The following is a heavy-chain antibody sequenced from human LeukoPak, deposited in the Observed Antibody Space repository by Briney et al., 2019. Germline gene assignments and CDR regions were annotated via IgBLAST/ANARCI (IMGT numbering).Heavy chain of an antibody. CDR1: GFTFSSYS. CDR2: ISSSSSYI. CDR3: ERDRELLLLNAFDI. V-gene: IGHV3-21*01. D-gene: IGHD1-26*01. Sequence: PGGSLRLSCAASGFTFSSYSMNWVRQAPGKGLEWVSSISSSSSYIYYADSVKGRFTISRDNAKNSLYLQMNSLRAEDTAVYYCERDRELLLLNAFDIWGQGTMVTVSS. J-gene: IGHJ3*02.